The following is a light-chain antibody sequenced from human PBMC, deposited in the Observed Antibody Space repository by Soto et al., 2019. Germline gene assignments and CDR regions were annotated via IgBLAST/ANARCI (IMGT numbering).Light chain of an antibody. CDR3: SSYRSSSTLVV. J-gene: IGLJ2*01. V-gene: IGLV2-14*01. CDR1: SSDVGGYNY. Sequence: QSALTQPASVSGSPGQSITISCTGISSDVGGYNYVSWYQQHPGKAPKLMIYDVSNRPSGVSNRFSGSKSGNTASLTISGLQAEDEADYHCSSYRSSSTLVVFGGGTKVTVL. CDR2: DVS.